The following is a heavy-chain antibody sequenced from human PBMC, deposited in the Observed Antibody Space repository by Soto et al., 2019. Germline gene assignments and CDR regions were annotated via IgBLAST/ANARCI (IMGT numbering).Heavy chain of an antibody. Sequence: SETLSLTCAVYGGSFSGYYWSWIRQPPGKGLEWIGEINHSGSTNYNPSLKSRVTISVDTSKNQFSLKLSSVTAADTAVYYCARGIVGATRVYYGMDVWGQGTTVTVSS. J-gene: IGHJ6*02. V-gene: IGHV4-34*01. CDR3: ARGIVGATRVYYGMDV. D-gene: IGHD1-26*01. CDR1: GGSFSGYY. CDR2: INHSGST.